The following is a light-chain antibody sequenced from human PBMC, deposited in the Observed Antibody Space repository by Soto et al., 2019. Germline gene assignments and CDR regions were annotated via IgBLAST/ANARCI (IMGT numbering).Light chain of an antibody. Sequence: DIQMTQSPSALSASVGDRVTITCRASQGISNYLAWYQQKPGKVPKLLIYAASTLQSGVPPRFSGSGSGTDFNHTISSLQPEDVATYYCQKYNSAPFTLGPGTQVDIK. J-gene: IGKJ3*01. CDR2: AAS. V-gene: IGKV1-27*01. CDR3: QKYNSAPFT. CDR1: QGISNY.